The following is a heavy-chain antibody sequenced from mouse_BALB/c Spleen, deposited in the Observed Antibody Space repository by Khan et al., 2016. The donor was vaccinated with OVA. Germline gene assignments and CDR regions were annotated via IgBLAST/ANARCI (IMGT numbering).Heavy chain of an antibody. Sequence: QVQLQQSGAELARPGASVKMSCKTSGHIFTNYPMHWVKQSPGQGLEWLGYITPSSGYTNYNQKFKDKATLTADKSSSTAYMQLSSLTSEDSVVYYCASYYRYPAWFAYWGQGTLVTVSA. CDR2: ITPSSGYT. V-gene: IGHV1-4*01. CDR1: GHIFTNYP. D-gene: IGHD2-14*01. J-gene: IGHJ3*01. CDR3: ASYYRYPAWFAY.